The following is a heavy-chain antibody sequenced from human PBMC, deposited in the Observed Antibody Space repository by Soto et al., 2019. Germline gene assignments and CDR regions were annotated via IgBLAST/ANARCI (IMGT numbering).Heavy chain of an antibody. V-gene: IGHV3-33*01. CDR2: IWYDGSNN. Sequence: QVQLVESGGGVAQPGRSLRLSCTVSGFTFSGHAMHWVRQAPGKGLEWVTQIWYDGSNNYYAESVKGRFTISRDNSKNTLYLQMTRMRVEDTAVYSCARDVKGLAPYAVDVWGQGTSVTV. CDR3: ARDVKGLAPYAVDV. D-gene: IGHD6-19*01. J-gene: IGHJ6*02. CDR1: GFTFSGHA.